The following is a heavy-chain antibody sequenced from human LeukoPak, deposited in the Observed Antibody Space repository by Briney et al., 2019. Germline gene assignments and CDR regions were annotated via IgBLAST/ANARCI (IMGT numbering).Heavy chain of an antibody. CDR2: ISAYNGNT. Sequence: ASVTVSCTASGYTFTSYGISWVRQAPGQGLEWMGWISAYNGNTNYAQKLQGRVTMTTDTSTSTAYMELRSLRSDDTAVYYCARDGISPIEDIVVVPAAKWYYFDYWGQGTLVTVSS. CDR3: ARDGISPIEDIVVVPAAKWYYFDY. V-gene: IGHV1-18*01. CDR1: GYTFTSYG. J-gene: IGHJ4*02. D-gene: IGHD2-2*01.